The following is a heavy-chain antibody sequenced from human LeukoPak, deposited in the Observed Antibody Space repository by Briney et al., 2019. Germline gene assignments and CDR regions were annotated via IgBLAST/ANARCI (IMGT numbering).Heavy chain of an antibody. Sequence: SETLSLTCTVSGGSISSYYWSWIRQPPGKGLEWIGYIYYSGSTNYNPSLKSRVTISVDTSKNQFSLKLSSVTAADTAVYYCARHYSLTYYDFWSGYHHDAFDIWGQGTMVTVSS. J-gene: IGHJ3*02. D-gene: IGHD3-3*01. CDR2: IYYSGST. V-gene: IGHV4-59*08. CDR3: ARHYSLTYYDFWSGYHHDAFDI. CDR1: GGSISSYY.